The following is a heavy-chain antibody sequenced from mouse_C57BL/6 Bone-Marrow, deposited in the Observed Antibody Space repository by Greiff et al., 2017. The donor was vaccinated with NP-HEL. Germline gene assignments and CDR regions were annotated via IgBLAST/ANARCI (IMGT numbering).Heavy chain of an antibody. Sequence: QVQLKESGAELAKPGASVKLSCKASGYTFTSYWMHWVKQRPGQGLEWIGYINPSSGYTKYNQKFKDKATLTADKSSSTAYMQLSSLTYEDSAVYYCAREVTTVVATNAMDYWGQGTSVTVSS. V-gene: IGHV1-7*01. D-gene: IGHD1-1*01. CDR1: GYTFTSYW. J-gene: IGHJ4*01. CDR3: AREVTTVVATNAMDY. CDR2: INPSSGYT.